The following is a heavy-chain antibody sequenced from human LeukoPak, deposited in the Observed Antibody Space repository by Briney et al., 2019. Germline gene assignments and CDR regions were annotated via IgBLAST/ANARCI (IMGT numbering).Heavy chain of an antibody. D-gene: IGHD3-22*01. CDR2: ISDTGGRT. Sequence: GGSLRLSCAVSGITLSNYGMTWVRQAPGKGLEWVAGISDTGGRTNYADSVKGRFTISRDNPKNTLYLQMNTLRAEDTAVYFCAKRGVVIRVILVGFHKEAYYFDSWGQGALVTVSS. CDR3: AKRGVVIRVILVGFHKEAYYFDS. CDR1: GITLSNYG. V-gene: IGHV3-23*01. J-gene: IGHJ4*02.